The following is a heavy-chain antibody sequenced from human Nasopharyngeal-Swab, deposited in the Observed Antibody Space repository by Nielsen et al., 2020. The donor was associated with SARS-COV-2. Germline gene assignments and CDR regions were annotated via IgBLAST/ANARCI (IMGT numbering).Heavy chain of an antibody. Sequence: GESLKISCEASGYTFRSYGMHWVRQAPGKGLEWVAVIWYDGSNEYYGDSVKGRFSISRDSSKNTLYLQMDSLRGEDTAVYYCARDAPAHYGAFYWGRGTLVTVSS. V-gene: IGHV3-33*01. CDR1: GYTFRSYG. J-gene: IGHJ4*02. CDR2: IWYDGSNE. CDR3: ARDAPAHYGAFY. D-gene: IGHD4-17*01.